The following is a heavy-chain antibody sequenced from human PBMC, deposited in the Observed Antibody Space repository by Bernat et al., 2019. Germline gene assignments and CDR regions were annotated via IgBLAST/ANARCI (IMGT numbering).Heavy chain of an antibody. CDR1: GYSISSGYY. Sequence: QVQLQESGPGLVKPSETLSLTCAVSGYSISSGYYWGWIRQPPGKGLEWIGYIYYSGSTNYNPSLKSRVTISVDTSKNQFSLKLSSVTAADTAVYYCARETKYGAFDIWGQGTMVTVSS. V-gene: IGHV4-38-2*02. D-gene: IGHD2-2*01. J-gene: IGHJ3*02. CDR3: ARETKYGAFDI. CDR2: IYYSGST.